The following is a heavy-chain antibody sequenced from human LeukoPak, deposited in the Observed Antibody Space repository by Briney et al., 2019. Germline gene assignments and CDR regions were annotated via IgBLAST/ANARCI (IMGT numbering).Heavy chain of an antibody. CDR3: ASIPITVFGVIGPSGWFDP. D-gene: IGHD3-3*01. J-gene: IGHJ5*02. CDR1: GGSFSGYY. CDR2: INHSGST. V-gene: IGHV4-34*01. Sequence: PSETLSLTCAVYGGSFSGYYWSWIRQPPGKGLEWIGEINHSGSTNYNPSLKSRVTISVDTSKNQFSLNLNSVTAADTAVYYCASIPITVFGVIGPSGWFDPWGQGTLVTVSS.